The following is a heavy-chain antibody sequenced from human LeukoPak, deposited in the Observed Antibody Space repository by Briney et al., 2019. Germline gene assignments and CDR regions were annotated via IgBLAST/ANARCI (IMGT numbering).Heavy chain of an antibody. Sequence: ASVKVSCKASGYTFTSYGISWVRQAPGQGLEWMGWISAYNGNTNYAQKLQGRVTMTTDTSTSTAYMELRSLRSEDTAVYYCARGSGSYQPSLHYYYYYGMDVWGQGTTVTVSS. CDR1: GYTFTSYG. J-gene: IGHJ6*02. D-gene: IGHD1-26*01. CDR3: ARGSGSYQPSLHYYYYYGMDV. CDR2: ISAYNGNT. V-gene: IGHV1-18*01.